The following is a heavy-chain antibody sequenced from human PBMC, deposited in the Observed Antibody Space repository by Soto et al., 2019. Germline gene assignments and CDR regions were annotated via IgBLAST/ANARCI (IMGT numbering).Heavy chain of an antibody. CDR3: ASRRLGYCTGGTCPEF. J-gene: IGHJ4*02. V-gene: IGHV3-21*04. Sequence: EVQLVESGGGLVKPGGALRLSCAASGFTFSSFNMDWVRQAPGKGLEWVSSISITGNYKYYADSLKGRFTISRDNAQNLLFLQMDSLRPDDTAAYCCASRRLGYCTGGTCPEFWGQGTLVTVTS. CDR1: GFTFSSFN. CDR2: ISITGNYK. D-gene: IGHD2-15*01.